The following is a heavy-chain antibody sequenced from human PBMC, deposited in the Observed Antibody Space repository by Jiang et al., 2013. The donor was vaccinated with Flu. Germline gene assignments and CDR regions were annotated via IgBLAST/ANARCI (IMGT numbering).Heavy chain of an antibody. V-gene: IGHV4-59*01. D-gene: IGHD6-13*01. Sequence: KGLEWIGYIYYSGSTNYNPSLKSRVTISVDTSKNQFSLKLSSVTAADTAVYYCARDGPYSSSPPFYYYYGMDVWGQGTTVTVSS. CDR3: ARDGPYSSSPPFYYYYGMDV. CDR2: IYYSGST. J-gene: IGHJ6*02.